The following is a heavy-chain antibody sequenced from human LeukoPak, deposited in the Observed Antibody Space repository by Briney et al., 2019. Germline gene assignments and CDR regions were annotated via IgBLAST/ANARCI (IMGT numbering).Heavy chain of an antibody. V-gene: IGHV3-33*01. CDR2: IWYDGSNK. J-gene: IGHJ4*02. CDR1: GFTFSSYD. D-gene: IGHD3-3*01. CDR3: ARDRSYDFWSGYSTPDY. Sequence: GRSLRLSCAASGFTFSSYDMHWVRQAPGKGLEWVAVIWYDGSNKYYADSVKGRFTISRDNSKNTLDLQMNSLRSEDTAVYYCARDRSYDFWSGYSTPDYWGQGTLVTVSS.